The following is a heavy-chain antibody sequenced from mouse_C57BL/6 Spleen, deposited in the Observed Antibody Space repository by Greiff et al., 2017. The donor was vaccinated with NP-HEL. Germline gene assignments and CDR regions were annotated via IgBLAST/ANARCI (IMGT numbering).Heavy chain of an antibody. CDR3: ARSVYYYGSSDY. CDR2: IYPGDGDT. J-gene: IGHJ2*01. D-gene: IGHD1-1*01. Sequence: VNLVESGAELVKPGASVKISCKASGYAFSSYWMNWVKQRPGKGLEWIGQIYPGDGDTNYNGKFKGKATLTADKSSSTAYMQLSSLTSEDSAVYFCARSVYYYGSSDYWGQGTTLTVSS. CDR1: GYAFSSYW. V-gene: IGHV1-80*01.